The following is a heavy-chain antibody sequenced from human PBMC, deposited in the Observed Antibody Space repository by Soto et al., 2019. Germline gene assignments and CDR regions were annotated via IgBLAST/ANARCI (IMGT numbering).Heavy chain of an antibody. D-gene: IGHD6-13*01. Sequence: SETLSLTCTVSGGSISSYYWSWIRQPPGKGLEWIGYIYYSGSTNYNPSLKSRVTISVDTSKNQYSLKLSSVTAADTAVYYCARHGSSSWSSTFDYCGRGTLVTLSS. CDR3: ARHGSSSWSSTFDY. CDR2: IYYSGST. CDR1: GGSISSYY. V-gene: IGHV4-59*08. J-gene: IGHJ4*02.